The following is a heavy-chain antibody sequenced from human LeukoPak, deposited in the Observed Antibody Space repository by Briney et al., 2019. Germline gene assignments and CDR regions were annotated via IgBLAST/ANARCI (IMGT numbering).Heavy chain of an antibody. D-gene: IGHD3-22*01. CDR1: GDSVSSNSAA. Sequence: SQTLSLTCAISGDSVSSNSAAWNWIRQSPSRGLEWLGRTYYRSKWYDAYAVSVNSRITINPDTSKNQFSLQLNSVTPEDTAVYYCARDYYDSSGYYPIPFDSWGQGTLVTVSS. J-gene: IGHJ4*02. CDR3: ARDYYDSSGYYPIPFDS. V-gene: IGHV6-1*01. CDR2: TYYRSKWYD.